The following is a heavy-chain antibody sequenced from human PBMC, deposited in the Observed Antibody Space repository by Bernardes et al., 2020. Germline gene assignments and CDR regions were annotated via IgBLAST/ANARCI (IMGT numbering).Heavy chain of an antibody. D-gene: IGHD6-13*01. Sequence: SETLSLTCTVSGGSISSSSYYWGWIRQPPGKGLEWIGSIYYSGSTYYNPSLKSRVTISVDTSKNQFSLKLSSVTAADTAVYYCARRPGIAAAGTTHWGQGTLVTVSS. CDR1: GGSISSSSYY. V-gene: IGHV4-39*01. CDR2: IYYSGST. J-gene: IGHJ4*02. CDR3: ARRPGIAAAGTTH.